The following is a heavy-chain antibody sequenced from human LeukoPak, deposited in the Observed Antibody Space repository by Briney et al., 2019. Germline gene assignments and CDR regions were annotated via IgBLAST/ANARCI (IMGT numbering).Heavy chain of an antibody. D-gene: IGHD4-17*01. CDR3: AKDLYGDYTYYFDF. J-gene: IGHJ4*02. CDR1: GGSISSYY. CDR2: IYYSGST. Sequence: SETLSLTCTVSGGSISSYYWSWIRQPPGKGLEWIGYIYYSGSTNYNPSLKSRVTISVDTSKNQFSLKLSSVTAADAAVYYCAKDLYGDYTYYFDFWGQGTLVTVSS. V-gene: IGHV4-59*01.